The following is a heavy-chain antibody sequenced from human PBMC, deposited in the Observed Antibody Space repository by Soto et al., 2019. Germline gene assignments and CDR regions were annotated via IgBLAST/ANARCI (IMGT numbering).Heavy chain of an antibody. D-gene: IGHD2-2*01. CDR3: ARLHLPALQGAFDI. V-gene: IGHV4-4*07. CDR1: GGSINNDY. J-gene: IGHJ3*02. Sequence: QVQLQESGPGLVKPSETLSLTCSVSGGSINNDYWTWIRQSAGKGLEWIGRINTSGRTTYNPSLKSRVTMSIDTSKNQFSLTLISVTAADTALYCFARLHLPALQGAFDIWGQGTMVTVSS. CDR2: INTSGRT.